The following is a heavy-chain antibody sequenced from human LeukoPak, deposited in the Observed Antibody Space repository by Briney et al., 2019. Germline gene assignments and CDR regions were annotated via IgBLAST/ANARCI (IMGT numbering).Heavy chain of an antibody. CDR1: GYTFTSYD. J-gene: IGHJ6*02. CDR2: MNPNSGNT. V-gene: IGHV1-8*01. Sequence: ASVKVSCKASGYTFTSYDINWVRQATGQGLEWMGWMNPNSGNTGYAQKFQGRVTMTRNTSISTAYMELSSLRSEDTAVYYCARVYGGNPRAYYYYYYGMDVWGQGTTVTVSS. D-gene: IGHD4-23*01. CDR3: ARVYGGNPRAYYYYYYGMDV.